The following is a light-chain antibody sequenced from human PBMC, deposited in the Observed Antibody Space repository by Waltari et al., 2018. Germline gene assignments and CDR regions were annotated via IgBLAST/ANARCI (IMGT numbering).Light chain of an antibody. CDR2: DVN. V-gene: IGLV2-11*01. J-gene: IGLJ1*01. Sequence: QSALTQPRSVSASPGQSVTISCTGTTNDVGAYNYVSWYQHHPGKAPKLMIFDVNKRPSGVPDRFSGSKSGNTASLTISGLQAEDDTDYYCCSYAGSYSYVFGTGTKVTVL. CDR1: TNDVGAYNY. CDR3: CSYAGSYSYV.